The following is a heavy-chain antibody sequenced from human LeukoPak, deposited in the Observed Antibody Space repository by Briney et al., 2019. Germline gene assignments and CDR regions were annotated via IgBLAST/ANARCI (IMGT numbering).Heavy chain of an antibody. CDR1: GFTFSSYW. J-gene: IGHJ4*02. CDR3: VRGEFGPNN. V-gene: IGHV3-74*03. CDR2: IDNDGSGI. Sequence: GGSLRLSCAASGFTFSSYWMHWVRQAPGKGLVWVSRIDNDGSGITYADFVEGRFTSSRDNAKNSLYLQMNSLRADGTAVYYCVRGEFGPNNWGQGTLVTVSS. D-gene: IGHD3-16*01.